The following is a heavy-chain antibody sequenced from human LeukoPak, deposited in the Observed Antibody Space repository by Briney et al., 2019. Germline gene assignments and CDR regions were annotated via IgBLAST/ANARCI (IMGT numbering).Heavy chain of an antibody. V-gene: IGHV3-48*03. Sequence: PGRSLRLSCAASGFTFSSYEMNWVRQAPGKGLEWVSYISSSGSTIYYADSVKGRFTISRDNAKNSLYLQMNSLRAEVTAVYYCAELGITMIGGVWGKGTTVTISS. D-gene: IGHD3-10*02. CDR1: GFTFSSYE. CDR2: ISSSGSTI. CDR3: AELGITMIGGV. J-gene: IGHJ6*04.